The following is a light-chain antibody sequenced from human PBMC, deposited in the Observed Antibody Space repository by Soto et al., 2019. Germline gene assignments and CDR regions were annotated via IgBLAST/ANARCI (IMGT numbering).Light chain of an antibody. CDR1: QSVLSSTNNKNY. CDR2: WAF. Sequence: DIVMTQSPDSLAVSLGERATINCKSSQSVLSSTNNKNYLAWHQQKPGQPPKVLIYWAFTRESGVLDRFSGSGAGTDCTRTISSLQAEDVAVDYCQQYFSIPLTFGGGTKVDIK. V-gene: IGKV4-1*01. J-gene: IGKJ4*01. CDR3: QQYFSIPLT.